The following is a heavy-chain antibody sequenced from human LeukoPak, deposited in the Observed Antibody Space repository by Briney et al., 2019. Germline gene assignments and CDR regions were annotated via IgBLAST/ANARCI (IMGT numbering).Heavy chain of an antibody. V-gene: IGHV4-59*01. CDR2: IYDSGSA. D-gene: IGHD1-1*01. Sequence: SETLSLTCTVSGGSINNYYWTWIRQPPGKGLEWIGYIYDSGSANYNPSLKSRVTISVDTSKNQFSLKLTSVTAADTAVYYCATGETGSTLGGYWGQGTLVTVSS. CDR1: GGSINNYY. CDR3: ATGETGSTLGGY. J-gene: IGHJ4*02.